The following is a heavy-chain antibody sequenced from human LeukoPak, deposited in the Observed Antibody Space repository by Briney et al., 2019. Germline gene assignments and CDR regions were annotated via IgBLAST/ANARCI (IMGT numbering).Heavy chain of an antibody. V-gene: IGHV4-34*01. J-gene: IGHJ4*02. D-gene: IGHD6-19*01. CDR2: INHSGST. CDR3: ARGGGAEAGPYYFDY. CDR1: GGSFSGYY. Sequence: SETLSLTCAVYGGSFSGYYWSWIRQPPGKGLEWIGEINHSGSTNYNPSLKSRVTISVDTSKNQFSLKLSSVTAADTAVYYCARGGGAEAGPYYFDYWGQGTLVTVSS.